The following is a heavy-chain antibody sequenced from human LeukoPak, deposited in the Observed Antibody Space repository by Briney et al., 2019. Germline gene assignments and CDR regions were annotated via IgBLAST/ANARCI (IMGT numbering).Heavy chain of an antibody. D-gene: IGHD5-18*01. Sequence: GASVKVSCKASGGTFSTYTISWVRQAPGQGLEWMGGIIPIFGTTNYAQKFQGRVTITADKSTSTAYMDLSSLRSEDTAVYFCARLRRSPDTYGLPHVFDMWGQGTMVTVSS. J-gene: IGHJ3*02. CDR1: GGTFSTYT. V-gene: IGHV1-69*06. CDR2: IIPIFGTT. CDR3: ARLRRSPDTYGLPHVFDM.